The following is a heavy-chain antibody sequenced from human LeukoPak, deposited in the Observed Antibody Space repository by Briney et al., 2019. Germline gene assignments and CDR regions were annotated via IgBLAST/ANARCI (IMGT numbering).Heavy chain of an antibody. V-gene: IGHV5-10-1*01. J-gene: IGHJ6*02. Sequence: GESLKISCKGSGYTFTNYWIGWVRQMPGKGLEWMGRIDPSDSYTNYSPSFQGHVTISADKSISTAYLQWSSLKASDTAMYYCARQGYYYYYGMDVWGQGTTVTVSS. CDR3: ARQGYYYYYGMDV. CDR1: GYTFTNYW. CDR2: IDPSDSYT.